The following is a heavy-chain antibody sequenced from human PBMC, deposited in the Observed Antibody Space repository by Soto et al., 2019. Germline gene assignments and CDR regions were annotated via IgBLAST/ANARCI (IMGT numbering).Heavy chain of an antibody. CDR2: ISSSSSYI. Sequence: EVQLVESGGGLVKPGGSLRLSCAASGFTFSSYSMNWVRQAPGKGLEWVSSISSSSSYIYYADSVKGRFTISRYNAKNSLYLQMNSLRAEYTAVYYCARDRYDSSGYDFDYWGQGTLVTVSS. J-gene: IGHJ4*02. V-gene: IGHV3-21*01. CDR3: ARDRYDSSGYDFDY. CDR1: GFTFSSYS. D-gene: IGHD3-22*01.